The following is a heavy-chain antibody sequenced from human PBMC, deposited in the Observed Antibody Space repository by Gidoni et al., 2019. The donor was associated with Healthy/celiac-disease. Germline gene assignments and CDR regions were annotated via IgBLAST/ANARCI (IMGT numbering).Heavy chain of an antibody. V-gene: IGHV3-30*18. Sequence: QVQLVESGGGVVQPGRSLRLSCAASGFTFSRYGMQWVRQAPGKGLEWVAVISYDGSNKYYADAVKGRFTISRDNSKNTLYLQMNSLRAEDTAVYYCAKDRPWGAGFDYWGQGTLVTVSS. J-gene: IGHJ4*02. CDR3: AKDRPWGAGFDY. CDR1: GFTFSRYG. CDR2: ISYDGSNK. D-gene: IGHD1-26*01.